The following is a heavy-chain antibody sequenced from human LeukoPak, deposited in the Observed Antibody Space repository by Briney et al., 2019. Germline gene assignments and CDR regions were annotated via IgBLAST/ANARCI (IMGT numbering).Heavy chain of an antibody. CDR2: ISGSGGST. J-gene: IGHJ6*02. CDR1: GFTFSSYA. V-gene: IGHV3-23*01. CDR3: AKDRLSSTSLYYYYGMDV. D-gene: IGHD2-2*01. Sequence: GGSLRLSCAASGFTFSSYAMSWVRQAPGNGLEWVSAISGSGGSTYYADSVKGRFTISRDNSKNTLYLQMNSLRAEDTAVYYCAKDRLSSTSLYYYYGMDVWGQGTTVTVSS.